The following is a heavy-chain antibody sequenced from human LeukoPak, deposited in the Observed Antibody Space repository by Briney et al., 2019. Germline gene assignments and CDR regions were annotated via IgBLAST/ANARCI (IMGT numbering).Heavy chain of an antibody. CDR3: AIQYGDYSWFDP. V-gene: IGHV1-2*02. CDR1: GYTFTGYY. J-gene: IGHJ5*02. D-gene: IGHD4-17*01. CDR2: INPNSGGT. Sequence: ASVKVSCKASGYTFTGYYMHWVRQAPGQGLEWVGWINPNSGGTNYAQKFQGRVTMTRDTSISTAYMELSRLRSDDTAVYYCAIQYGDYSWFDPWGQGTPVTVSS.